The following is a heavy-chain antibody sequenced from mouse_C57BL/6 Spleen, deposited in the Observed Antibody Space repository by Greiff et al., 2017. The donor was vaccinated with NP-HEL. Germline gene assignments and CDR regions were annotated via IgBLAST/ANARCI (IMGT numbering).Heavy chain of an antibody. V-gene: IGHV1-81*01. CDR2: IYPRSGNT. Sequence: QVHVKQSGAELARPGASVKLSCKASGYTFTSYGISWVKQRTGQGLEWIGEIYPRSGNTYYNEKFKGKATLTADKSSSTAYMELRSLTSEDSAVYVCARTSYDGYYGIDYWGQGTTLTVSS. CDR1: GYTFTSYG. CDR3: ARTSYDGYYGIDY. D-gene: IGHD2-3*01. J-gene: IGHJ2*01.